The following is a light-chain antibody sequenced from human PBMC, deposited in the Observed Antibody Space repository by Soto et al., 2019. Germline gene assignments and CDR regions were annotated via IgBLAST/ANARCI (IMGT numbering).Light chain of an antibody. CDR1: QTVSKF. Sequence: DIQMTQYPSSLSASVGDIVTISCRASQTVSKFVNWYQQKPGKVPTLLIFTTSTLHSGVPSRFSGSGSGTEFTLTINGLQPEDFATYYCQQTYTLPRTF. V-gene: IGKV1-39*01. J-gene: IGKJ1*01. CDR3: QQTYTLPRT. CDR2: TTS.